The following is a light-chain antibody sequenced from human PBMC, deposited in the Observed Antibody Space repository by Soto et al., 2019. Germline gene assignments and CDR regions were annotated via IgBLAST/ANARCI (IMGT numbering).Light chain of an antibody. Sequence: EIVMTQSPSTLPASPGERATLTCRASQSVSNYLAWYQQKPGQAPKLLIYDASNRATGIPARFSGSGSGTEFTLTISSLQPDDFATYYCQHYNSYSEAFGQGTKVDIK. V-gene: IGKV3D-15*01. J-gene: IGKJ1*01. CDR2: DAS. CDR3: QHYNSYSEA. CDR1: QSVSNY.